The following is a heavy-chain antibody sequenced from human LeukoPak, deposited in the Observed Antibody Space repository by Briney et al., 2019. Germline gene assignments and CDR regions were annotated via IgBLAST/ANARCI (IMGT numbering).Heavy chain of an antibody. CDR2: ISITSSYI. D-gene: IGHD2-21*02. Sequence: GGSLRLSCAASGFTFSIYSMNWVRQAPGRGLEWVSSISITSSYIYYADSVKGRFTISRDNAKNSLYLQMNSLRAEDTAVYYCARETYCGGDCYVQYYFDYWGQGTLVTVSS. J-gene: IGHJ4*02. CDR3: ARETYCGGDCYVQYYFDY. V-gene: IGHV3-21*01. CDR1: GFTFSIYS.